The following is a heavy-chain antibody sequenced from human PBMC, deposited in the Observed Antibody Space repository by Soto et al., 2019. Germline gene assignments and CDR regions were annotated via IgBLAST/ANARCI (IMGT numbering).Heavy chain of an antibody. CDR3: AKARKYSSPYDS. J-gene: IGHJ5*01. Sequence: VQLLESGGGLVQPGGSLRLSCATSGFMFGSYAMNWVRQAPGKGLEWVSVISGGGSTTNYADSVRGRFTTSRDSSTDTVYLQMYSLRVEDTAVYYCAKARKYSSPYDSWGQGTLVTVSS. V-gene: IGHV3-23*01. CDR1: GFMFGSYA. CDR2: ISGGGSTT. D-gene: IGHD6-19*01.